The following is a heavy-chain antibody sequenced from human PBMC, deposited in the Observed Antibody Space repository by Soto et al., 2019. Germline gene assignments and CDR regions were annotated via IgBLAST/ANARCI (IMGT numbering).Heavy chain of an antibody. Sequence: SVKVSCKASGGTFSSYTISWVRQAPGQGLEWMGRIIPILGIANYAQKFQGRVTITADKSTSTAYMELSSLRSEDTAVYYCARGGGYYYDSSGYRQNDYWGQGTLVTVSS. CDR2: IIPILGIA. CDR1: GGTFSSYT. J-gene: IGHJ4*02. CDR3: ARGGGYYYDSSGYRQNDY. D-gene: IGHD3-22*01. V-gene: IGHV1-69*02.